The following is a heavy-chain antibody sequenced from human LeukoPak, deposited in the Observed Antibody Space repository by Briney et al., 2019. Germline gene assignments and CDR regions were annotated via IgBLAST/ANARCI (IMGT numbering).Heavy chain of an antibody. Sequence: SETVSPTCTVSGGSISSGDYYWSWIRQPPGKGLEWIGYIYYSGSTYYNPSLKSRVTISVDTSKNQFSLKLGSVTAADTAVYYCARASGSYVGFDFWGQGTLVTVSS. V-gene: IGHV4-30-4*02. CDR1: GGSISSGDYY. J-gene: IGHJ4*02. CDR2: IYYSGST. D-gene: IGHD1-26*01. CDR3: ARASGSYVGFDF.